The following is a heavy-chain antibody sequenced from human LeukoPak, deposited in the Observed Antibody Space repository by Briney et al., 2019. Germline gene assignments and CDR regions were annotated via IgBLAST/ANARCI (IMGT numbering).Heavy chain of an antibody. Sequence: PSETLSLTCTVSGGSISNYFWSWIRQPAGKGLEWVGRIYTSENTNYNPSLKSRVTVSVDTSKNQFSLRLGSVTAADTAVYYCAREATWAGTPYYFDYWGQGTLVTVSS. D-gene: IGHD1-1*01. CDR2: IYTSENT. CDR3: AREATWAGTPYYFDY. J-gene: IGHJ4*02. V-gene: IGHV4-4*07. CDR1: GGSISNYF.